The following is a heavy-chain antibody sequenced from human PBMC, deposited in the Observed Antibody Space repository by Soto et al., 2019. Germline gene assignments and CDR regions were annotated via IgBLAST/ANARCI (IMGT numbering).Heavy chain of an antibody. CDR1: GFTFSSYV. D-gene: IGHD3-22*01. J-gene: IGHJ1*01. V-gene: IGHV3-30-3*01. Sequence: QVQLVESGGGVVQPGRSLRLSCTASGFTFSSYVMHWVRQAPGEGLEWVAGISVDGSSTHYADSVKGRFTISRDNSKNTLFRQMDSLTAEETTVYYCAREDESSGHAGTFPHWGQGTLVTVSS. CDR3: AREDESSGHAGTFPH. CDR2: ISVDGSST.